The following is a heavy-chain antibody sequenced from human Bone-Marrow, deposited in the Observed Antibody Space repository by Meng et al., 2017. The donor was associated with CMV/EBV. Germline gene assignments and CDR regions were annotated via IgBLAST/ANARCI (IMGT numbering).Heavy chain of an antibody. CDR1: GFTFSDYY. CDR3: ARESRCSSTSCYTGSLGRTNGYFDY. D-gene: IGHD2-2*02. V-gene: IGHV3-11*04. J-gene: IGHJ4*02. CDR2: ISSSSSTI. Sequence: GESLKISCAASGFTFSDYYMSWIRQAPGKGLEWVSYISSSSSTIYYADSVKGRFTISRDNAKNSLYLQMNSLRAEDTAVYYCARESRCSSTSCYTGSLGRTNGYFDYWGQGTLVTVSS.